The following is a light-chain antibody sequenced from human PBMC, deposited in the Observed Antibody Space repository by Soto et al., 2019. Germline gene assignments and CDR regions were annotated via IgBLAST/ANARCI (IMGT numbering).Light chain of an antibody. CDR2: EVN. J-gene: IGLJ2*01. CDR1: SSDVGIFNY. CDR3: CSYAGSNTLI. V-gene: IGLV2-8*01. Sequence: QSVLTQPPSASGSPGQSFTISCTGTSSDVGIFNYVSWYQQHPDQAPKLLIFEVNKRPSGVPDRFSASKSGNTASLAVSGLQAEDEADYYCCSYAGSNTLIFGGGTQLTVL.